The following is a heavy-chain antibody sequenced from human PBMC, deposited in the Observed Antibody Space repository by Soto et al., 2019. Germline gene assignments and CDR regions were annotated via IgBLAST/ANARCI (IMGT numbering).Heavy chain of an antibody. V-gene: IGHV3-30*03. CDR1: GFPFSSYG. D-gene: IGHD2-15*01. CDR3: AGGQYYFDS. J-gene: IGHJ4*02. Sequence: QVQLVESGGGVVQPGRSLRLSCAASGFPFSSYGMHWVRQAPGKGLDWVALISYDGSNKYYADSVKGRFTISRDNSKHTLYLHMSSLRVEDTAVYYCAGGQYYFDSCGQGTLVAVSS. CDR2: ISYDGSNK.